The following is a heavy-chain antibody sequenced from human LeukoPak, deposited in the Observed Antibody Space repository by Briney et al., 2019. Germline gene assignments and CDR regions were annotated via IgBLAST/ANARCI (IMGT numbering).Heavy chain of an antibody. Sequence: ASVKVSCKASGYTFTGYYINWVRQAPGQGLEWMGWINPDSGGTNYAQKFLGRVTMTRDTSISTAYMELTRLRSDDTAVYYCARDPAVTGTGEWIDYWGQGTLVTVSS. CDR2: INPDSGGT. D-gene: IGHD2-8*02. CDR3: ARDPAVTGTGEWIDY. J-gene: IGHJ4*02. CDR1: GYTFTGYY. V-gene: IGHV1-2*02.